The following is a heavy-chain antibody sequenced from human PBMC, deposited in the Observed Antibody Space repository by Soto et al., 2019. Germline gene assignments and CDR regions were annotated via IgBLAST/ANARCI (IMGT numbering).Heavy chain of an antibody. CDR3: ARDRGGMDV. CDR2: ISGGASTI. CDR1: GFIFSNYE. V-gene: IGHV3-48*03. J-gene: IGHJ6*02. Sequence: LRLSCAASGFIFSNYEMNWVRQAPGKGLEWLSYISGGASTIYYADSVKGRFIISRDNAKKSLYLQMNSLRADDTAVYYCARDRGGMDVWGQGTMVTVSS.